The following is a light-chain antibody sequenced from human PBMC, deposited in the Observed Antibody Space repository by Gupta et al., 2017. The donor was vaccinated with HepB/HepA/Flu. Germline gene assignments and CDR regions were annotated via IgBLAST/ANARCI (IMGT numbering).Light chain of an antibody. J-gene: IGKJ1*01. V-gene: IGKV3-11*01. CDR3: QQRSNWPPWT. CDR1: QSVGSY. CDR2: DAS. Sequence: EIVLTQSPGTLSLSPGERATLSCRASQSVGSYLAWYQQKPGQAPRLLIYDASDRATDIPPRFSGSGSGTDFTLTISSREPEDFAVYYCQQRSNWPPWTFGQGTKVEIK.